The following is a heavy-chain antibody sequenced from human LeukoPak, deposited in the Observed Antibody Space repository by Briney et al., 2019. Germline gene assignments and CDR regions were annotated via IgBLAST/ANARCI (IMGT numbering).Heavy chain of an antibody. CDR1: GGTFSSYA. Sequence: GASVTVSCKASGGTFSSYAISWVRQAPGQGLEWMGWINPNSGGTNYAQKFQGWVTMTRDTSISTAYMELSRLRSDDTAVYYCASQAQPRISSEVAYDYYGMDVWGQGTTVTVSS. D-gene: IGHD3-22*01. CDR2: INPNSGGT. J-gene: IGHJ6*02. CDR3: ASQAQPRISSEVAYDYYGMDV. V-gene: IGHV1-2*04.